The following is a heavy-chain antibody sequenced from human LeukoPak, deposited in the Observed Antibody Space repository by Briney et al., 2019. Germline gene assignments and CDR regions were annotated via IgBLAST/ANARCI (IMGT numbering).Heavy chain of an antibody. J-gene: IGHJ4*02. D-gene: IGHD5-18*01. V-gene: IGHV3-23*01. CDR1: GFTFSSYA. CDR3: AKLSTKAMTQYYFDY. CDR2: ISGSGGST. Sequence: PGGSLRLSCVASGFTFSSYAMSWVRQAPGKGLEWVSAISGSGGSTYYADSVKGRFTISRDNSKNTLYLQMNSLRAEDTAVYYCAKLSTKAMTQYYFDYWGQGTLVTVSS.